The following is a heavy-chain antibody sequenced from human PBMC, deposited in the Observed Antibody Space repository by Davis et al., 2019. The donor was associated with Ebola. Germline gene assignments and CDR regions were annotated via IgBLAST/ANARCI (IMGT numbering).Heavy chain of an antibody. V-gene: IGHV4-34*01. CDR3: ARAYCGGDCYKSGAMAPSADDY. J-gene: IGHJ4*02. CDR2: INHSGST. Sequence: PSETLSLTCAVYGGSFSGYYWSWIRQPPGKGLEWIGEINHSGSTNYNPSLKSRVTISVDTSKNQFSLKLSSVTAADTAVYYCARAYCGGDCYKSGAMAPSADDYWGQGTLVTVSS. CDR1: GGSFSGYY. D-gene: IGHD2-21*01.